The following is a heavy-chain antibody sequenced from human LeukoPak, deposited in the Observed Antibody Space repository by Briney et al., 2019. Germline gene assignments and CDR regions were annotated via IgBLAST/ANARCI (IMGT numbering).Heavy chain of an antibody. D-gene: IGHD3-22*01. CDR2: INVEGDYI. Sequence: GGSLRLSCAASGFTVSGFWMNWVRHAPGKELVWVARINVEGDYIDYAESVRGRFTISRDSAKNTLYLQMNSVRAEDTAVYSCARDLTGPYDHWGQGTLVTVSS. CDR1: GFTVSGFW. V-gene: IGHV3-74*01. CDR3: ARDLTGPYDH. J-gene: IGHJ4*02.